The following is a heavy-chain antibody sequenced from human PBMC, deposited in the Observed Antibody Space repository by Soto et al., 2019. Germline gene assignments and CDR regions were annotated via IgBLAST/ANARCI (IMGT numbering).Heavy chain of an antibody. CDR1: GFTFGDYA. D-gene: IGHD3-3*01. CDR3: SLAWVSNQPCYYGMDV. Sequence: GGSLRLSCTASGFTFGDYAMSWFRQAPGKGLEWVGFIRSKAYGGTTEYAASVKGRFTISRDDSKSIAYLQMNSLKTEDTAVYYCSLAWVSNQPCYYGMDVWGQGTTVTVSS. V-gene: IGHV3-49*03. J-gene: IGHJ6*02. CDR2: IRSKAYGGTT.